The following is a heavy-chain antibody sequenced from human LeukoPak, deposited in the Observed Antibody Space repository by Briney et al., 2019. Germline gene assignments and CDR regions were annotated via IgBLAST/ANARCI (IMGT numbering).Heavy chain of an antibody. Sequence: GASVKVSCKASGYTFTGYYMHWVRQAPGQGLEWMGRIIPILGIANYAQKFQGRVTMTRNTSISTVYMELSSLRSEDTAVYYCARGLGVAPASDIWGQGTMVTVSS. D-gene: IGHD2-15*01. CDR3: ARGLGVAPASDI. CDR2: IIPILGIA. J-gene: IGHJ3*02. V-gene: IGHV1-2*02. CDR1: GYTFTGYY.